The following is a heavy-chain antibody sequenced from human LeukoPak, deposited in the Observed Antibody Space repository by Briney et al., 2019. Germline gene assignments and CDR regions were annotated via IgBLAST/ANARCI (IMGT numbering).Heavy chain of an antibody. V-gene: IGHV1-18*01. CDR2: ISAYNGNT. D-gene: IGHD2-15*01. CDR1: GYTFTSYG. J-gene: IGHJ4*02. Sequence: ASVTVSCTASGYTFTSYGISWVRQAPGQGLEWMGWISAYNGNTNYAQTLQGRVTMTTDTSTSTAYMELRSLRSDDTAVYYCARDARLNNYCSGGSCYFDYWGQGTLVTVSS. CDR3: ARDARLNNYCSGGSCYFDY.